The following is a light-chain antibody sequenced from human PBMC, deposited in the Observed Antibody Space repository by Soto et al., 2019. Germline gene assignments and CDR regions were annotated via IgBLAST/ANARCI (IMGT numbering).Light chain of an antibody. CDR3: CSYASGSIYV. J-gene: IGLJ1*01. V-gene: IGLV2-14*01. CDR1: SSDVGAFNY. Sequence: QSVLTQPASVSGSPGQSITISCTGTSSDVGAFNYVSWYLQYPGKAPKLVIYEVGNRPSGVSNRFSGSKSGNTASLTISGLQAEDEADYYCCSYASGSIYVFGTGTKVTVL. CDR2: EVG.